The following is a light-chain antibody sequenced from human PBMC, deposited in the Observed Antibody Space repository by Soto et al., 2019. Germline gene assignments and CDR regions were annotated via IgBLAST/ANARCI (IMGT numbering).Light chain of an antibody. V-gene: IGKV1-5*03. J-gene: IGKJ5*01. Sequence: DTQMTQSPSTPSASVGDRVTMTWRASQTISSWLAWYKQKPGKAPKLLIYKASTLKSGVPSRFSGSGSGPDFTLTISSLQPEDSATYFCQQLNSYPQTFGQGTRLEIK. CDR2: KAS. CDR3: QQLNSYPQT. CDR1: QTISSW.